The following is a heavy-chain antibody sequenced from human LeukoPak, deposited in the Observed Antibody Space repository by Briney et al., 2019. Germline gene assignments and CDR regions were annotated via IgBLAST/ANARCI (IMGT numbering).Heavy chain of an antibody. CDR3: ARDVGARLPGY. J-gene: IGHJ4*02. CDR2: IYHSGST. V-gene: IGHV4-59*12. CDR1: GVSISSYY. Sequence: SETLSLTCTVSGVSISSYYWSWIRQPPGKGLEWIGDIYHSGSTNYNPSLKSRVAISVDKSKNQFSLKLSSVTAADTAAYYCARDVGARLPGYWGQGILVTVSS. D-gene: IGHD6-6*01.